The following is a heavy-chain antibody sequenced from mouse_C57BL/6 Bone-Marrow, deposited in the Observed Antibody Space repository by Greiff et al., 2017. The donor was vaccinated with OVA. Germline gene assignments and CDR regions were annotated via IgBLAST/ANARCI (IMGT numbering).Heavy chain of an antibody. D-gene: IGHD1-1*02. CDR2: ISDGGSYT. J-gene: IGHJ3*01. Sequence: VQLVESGGGLVKPGGSLKLSCAASGFTFSSYAMSWVRQTPEKRLEWVATISDGGSYTYYPDNVKGRFTISRDNAKNNLYLQMSHLKSEDTAMYYCARGGGAWFAYWGQGTLVTVSA. V-gene: IGHV5-4*01. CDR3: ARGGGAWFAY. CDR1: GFTFSSYA.